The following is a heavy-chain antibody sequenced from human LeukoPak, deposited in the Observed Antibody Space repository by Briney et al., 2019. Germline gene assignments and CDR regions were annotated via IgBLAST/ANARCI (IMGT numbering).Heavy chain of an antibody. CDR2: IYSGGST. V-gene: IGHV3-66*02. D-gene: IGHD4-11*01. CDR1: GFTVSSNY. J-gene: IGHJ4*02. CDR3: ARDPYPQKDSNYNY. Sequence: GGSLRLSCAASGFTVSSNYMSWVRQAPGKGLEGVSVIYSGGSTYYSDSVKGRFTISRDNSKNTLYLQMNSLRAEDTAVYYCARDPYPQKDSNYNYWGQGTLVTVSS.